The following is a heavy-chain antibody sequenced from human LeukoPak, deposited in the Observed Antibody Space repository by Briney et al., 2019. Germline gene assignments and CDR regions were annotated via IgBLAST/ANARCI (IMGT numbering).Heavy chain of an antibody. CDR3: ARKVRVVTSVVWFDP. J-gene: IGHJ5*02. V-gene: IGHV4-61*08. Sequence: SETLSLTCTVSGGSISSGGYYWSWIRQPPGKGLEWIGYIYHSGSTNYNPSLKSRVTISVDTSKNQFSLKLSSVTAADTAVYYCARKVRVVTSVVWFDPWGQGTLVTVSS. CDR2: IYHSGST. D-gene: IGHD4-23*01. CDR1: GGSISSGGYY.